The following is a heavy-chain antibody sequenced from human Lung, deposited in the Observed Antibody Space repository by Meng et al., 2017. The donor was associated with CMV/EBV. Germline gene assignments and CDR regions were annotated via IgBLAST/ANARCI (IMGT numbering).Heavy chain of an antibody. CDR1: GHPLTNHKW. J-gene: IGHJ1*01. CDR3: LRRSGGSV. Sequence: QVEWRESGPALAKPSETLPRTCACSGHPLTNHKWGVWGRQPPGKGLEWVGEIPNRGSSAYTPSLKSRVSMSIDKSKNQFSLKLTSVTAADTAVYHCLRRSGGSVWGQGTLVTVSS. D-gene: IGHD3-10*01. V-gene: IGHV4-4*02. CDR2: IPNRGSS.